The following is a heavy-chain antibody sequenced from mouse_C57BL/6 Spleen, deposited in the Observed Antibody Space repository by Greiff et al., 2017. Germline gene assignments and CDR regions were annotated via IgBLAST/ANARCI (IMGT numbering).Heavy chain of an antibody. CDR3: ARYSTGVAMDY. Sequence: QVQLQQSGPGLVAPSQSLSITCTVSGFSLTSSAIRWVRQPPGKGLEWLGVIWTGGGTNYNSALISRLSISKDNSKSQVFLKMNSLQTDDTASDYWARYSTGVAMDYWGQGTSVTVSS. CDR2: IWTGGGT. CDR1: GFSLTSSA. V-gene: IGHV2-9-1*01. D-gene: IGHD1-1*01. J-gene: IGHJ4*01.